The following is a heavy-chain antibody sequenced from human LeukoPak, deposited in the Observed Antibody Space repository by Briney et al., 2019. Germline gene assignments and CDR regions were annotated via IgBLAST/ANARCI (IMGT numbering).Heavy chain of an antibody. D-gene: IGHD3-10*01. V-gene: IGHV4-38-2*02. CDR1: GYSISSGYY. Sequence: SETLSLTCTVSGYSISSGYYWGWIRQPPGKGLEWIGSIYHSGSTNYNPSLKSRVTISVDTSKNQFSLKLSSVTAADTAVYYCARLRKYYGSGSYPPLYYFDYWGQGTLVTVSS. CDR3: ARLRKYYGSGSYPPLYYFDY. J-gene: IGHJ4*02. CDR2: IYHSGST.